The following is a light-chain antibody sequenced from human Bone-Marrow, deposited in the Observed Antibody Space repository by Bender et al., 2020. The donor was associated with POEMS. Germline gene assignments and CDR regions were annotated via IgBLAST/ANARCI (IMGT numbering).Light chain of an antibody. V-gene: IGLV3-10*01. Sequence: SDELTQPPSVSVSPGQTAKITCSGDALTKKYTYWYQQKSGQAPVAVIFEDTRRPAGIPDRISGASSGTTATLTISGAQVEDEADYYCHSIDSSGNLWLFGGGTRLTVL. CDR3: HSIDSSGNLWL. CDR1: ALTKKY. J-gene: IGLJ3*02. CDR2: EDT.